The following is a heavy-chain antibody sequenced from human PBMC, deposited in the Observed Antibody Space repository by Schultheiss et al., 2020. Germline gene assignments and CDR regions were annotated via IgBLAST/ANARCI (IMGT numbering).Heavy chain of an antibody. J-gene: IGHJ6*04. CDR1: GYTFTGYY. V-gene: IGHV1-2*04. Sequence: ASVKVSCKASGYTFTGYYMHWVRQAPGQGLEWMGWINPNSGGTNYAQKFQGWVTMTRDTSISTAYMELSRLRSDDTAVYYCARGPGIAAAGVINYYYYYGMDVWGKGTTGSVSA. CDR3: ARGPGIAAAGVINYYYYYGMDV. CDR2: INPNSGGT. D-gene: IGHD6-13*01.